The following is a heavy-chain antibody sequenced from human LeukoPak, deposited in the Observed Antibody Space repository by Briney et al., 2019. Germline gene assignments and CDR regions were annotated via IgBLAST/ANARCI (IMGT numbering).Heavy chain of an antibody. J-gene: IGHJ5*02. CDR1: GYTFTGYY. D-gene: IGHD3-3*01. CDR2: INPNSGGT. V-gene: IGHV1-2*02. Sequence: ASVQVSCKASGYTFTGYYIHWVRQAPGQGLEWMGWINPNSGGTNYAQKFQGRVTMTRDTPISTAYMELSRLRSDDTAVYYCARVSYDFWSGYFKWFDPWGQGTLVTVSS. CDR3: ARVSYDFWSGYFKWFDP.